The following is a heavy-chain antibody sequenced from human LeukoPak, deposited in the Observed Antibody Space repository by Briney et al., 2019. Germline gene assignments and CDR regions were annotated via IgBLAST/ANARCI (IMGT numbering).Heavy chain of an antibody. CDR1: GYTFNSYY. V-gene: IGHV1-46*02. Sequence: SVTVSRKASGYTFNSYYIHWLRQAPGQRLEWLGIINPSSGSTTYAQKFQGRVTMTRETSTSEVYVELSGLRSEDTAVYYCARGGMGIQLWPFDFWGQGTLVTVSS. J-gene: IGHJ4*02. CDR2: INPSSGST. D-gene: IGHD1-1*01. CDR3: ARGGMGIQLWPFDF.